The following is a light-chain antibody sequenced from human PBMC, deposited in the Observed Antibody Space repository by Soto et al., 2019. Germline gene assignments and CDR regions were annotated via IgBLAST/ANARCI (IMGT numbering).Light chain of an antibody. V-gene: IGLV2-14*03. CDR3: SSSTNSITHV. CDR2: GVS. Sequence: QSALTQPASVSGSPGQSITISCTGTSSDVGGFDYVSWYQQHPGKAPKLMIYGVSNRPSGVSNRFSGSKSGNTASLTISGLQAEDEADYYCSSSTNSITHVFGGGTKLTVL. CDR1: SSDVGGFDY. J-gene: IGLJ3*02.